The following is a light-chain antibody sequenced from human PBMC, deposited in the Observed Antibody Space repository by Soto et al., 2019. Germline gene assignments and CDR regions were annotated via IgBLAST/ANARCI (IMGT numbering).Light chain of an antibody. J-gene: IGKJ4*01. CDR3: KQVNSFPLT. CDR1: QGISSW. Sequence: DIQMTQSPSSVSASVGDRVTITCRASQGISSWLAWYQHKPWKVPQPLIYAASSLQSTLPSRFSGSGSGTDFTLPISSLQPEDFATYYCKQVNSFPLTFGGGTEVEIK. CDR2: AAS. V-gene: IGKV1D-12*01.